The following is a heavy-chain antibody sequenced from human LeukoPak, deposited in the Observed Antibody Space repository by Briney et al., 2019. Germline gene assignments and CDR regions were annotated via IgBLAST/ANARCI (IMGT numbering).Heavy chain of an antibody. CDR2: ISGSGGST. CDR1: GFTFSSYA. Sequence: GGSLRLSCAASGFTFSSYAMSWVRQAPGKGLEWVSAISGSGGSTYYADSVKGRFTIFRDNSKNTLYLQMNSLRAEDTAVYYCARIADYGSGFELWGQGTLVTVSS. V-gene: IGHV3-23*01. J-gene: IGHJ4*02. D-gene: IGHD3-10*01. CDR3: ARIADYGSGFEL.